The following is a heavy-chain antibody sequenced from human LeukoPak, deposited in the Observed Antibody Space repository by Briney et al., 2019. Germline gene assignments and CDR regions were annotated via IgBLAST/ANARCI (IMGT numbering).Heavy chain of an antibody. CDR2: IIPIFGTA. Sequence: GSSAKVSCKASGGTFSSYAISWVRQAPGQGLEWMGGIIPIFGTAKYAQKFQGRVTITADESTSTAYMELSSLRSEDTAVYYCARDSSDFRNLIPHWGQGTLVTVSS. CDR1: GGTFSSYA. CDR3: ARDSSDFRNLIPH. D-gene: IGHD1-14*01. J-gene: IGHJ1*01. V-gene: IGHV1-69*01.